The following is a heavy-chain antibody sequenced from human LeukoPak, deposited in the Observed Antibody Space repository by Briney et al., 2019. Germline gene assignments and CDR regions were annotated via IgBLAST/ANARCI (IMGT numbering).Heavy chain of an antibody. CDR3: ARFIAAPYYFDY. J-gene: IGHJ4*02. CDR1: GFTFTDYY. V-gene: IGHV3-11*04. D-gene: IGHD6-13*01. Sequence: GGSLRLSCAASGFTFTDYYMSWIRQAPGKGLEWLSYISSSGSTIYYADSVKGRFTISRDNAKNSLYLQMNSLRAEDTAVYYCARFIAAPYYFDYWGRGTLVTVSS. CDR2: ISSSGSTI.